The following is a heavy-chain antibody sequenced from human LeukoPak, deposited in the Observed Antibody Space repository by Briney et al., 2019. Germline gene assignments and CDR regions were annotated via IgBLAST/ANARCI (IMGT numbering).Heavy chain of an antibody. V-gene: IGHV4-4*07. Sequence: SETLSLTCTVSGGSISSYYWSWIRQPAGKGLEWIGRIYTSGSTNYNPSLKSRVTMSVDTSKNQFSLKLSSVTAADTAVYYCARTVTRWLHNDAFDIWGQGTMDTVSS. J-gene: IGHJ3*02. CDR1: GGSISSYY. CDR3: ARTVTRWLHNDAFDI. CDR2: IYTSGST. D-gene: IGHD5-12*01.